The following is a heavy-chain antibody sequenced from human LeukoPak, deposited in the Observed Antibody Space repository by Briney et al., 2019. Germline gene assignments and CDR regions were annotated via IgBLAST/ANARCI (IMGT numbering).Heavy chain of an antibody. CDR1: GGSISSFH. D-gene: IGHD4-17*01. Sequence: SETLSLTCTVSGGSISSFHWSWIRQPPGKGLEWIGYIYYSGSTYYNPSLKSRVTISVDTSKNQFSLKLSSVTAADTAVYYCARDLSGDRLPGYWGQGTLVTVSS. CDR2: IYYSGST. V-gene: IGHV4-30-4*01. J-gene: IGHJ4*02. CDR3: ARDLSGDRLPGY.